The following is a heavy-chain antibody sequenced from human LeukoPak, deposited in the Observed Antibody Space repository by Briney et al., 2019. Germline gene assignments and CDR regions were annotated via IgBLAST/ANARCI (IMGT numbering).Heavy chain of an antibody. Sequence: GASVKVSCKASGYTFTSYGSSWVRQAPGQGLDWMGWISAYNGNTNYAQKLQGRVTMTTDTSTSTAYMELRSLRSDDTAVYYCARDLGYYDFWSGYWLFDYWGQGTLVTVSS. V-gene: IGHV1-18*01. CDR3: ARDLGYYDFWSGYWLFDY. J-gene: IGHJ4*02. CDR1: GYTFTSYG. CDR2: ISAYNGNT. D-gene: IGHD3-3*01.